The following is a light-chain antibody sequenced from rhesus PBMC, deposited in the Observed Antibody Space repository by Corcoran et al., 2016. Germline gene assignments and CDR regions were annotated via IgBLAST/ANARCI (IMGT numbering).Light chain of an antibody. V-gene: IGKV1-66*01. CDR2: YAS. J-gene: IGKJ2*01. CDR3: QQYDNSPYS. CDR1: QGINHY. Sequence: DIQMTQSPSSLSASVGDRVTITCRASQGINHYLSWYQQKPGKAPKPLIYYASNLETGVPSRFSGRGSGTDYTLTITSLQPEDIATYYCQQYDNSPYSFGQGTKVEIK.